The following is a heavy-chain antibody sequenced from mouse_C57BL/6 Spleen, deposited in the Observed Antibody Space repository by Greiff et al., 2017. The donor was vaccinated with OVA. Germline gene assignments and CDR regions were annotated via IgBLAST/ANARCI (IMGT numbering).Heavy chain of an antibody. D-gene: IGHD2-1*01. J-gene: IGHJ2*01. Sequence: EVQLVESGGDLVKPGESLKLSCAASGFTFSSYGMSWVRQTPDTRLEWVATISSGGSYTYYPDRVKGRFTISRDNAKNTLYLQMSSLKSEDTAMYYCARLRGCNFYVDCWGKGTTLTVAS. CDR2: ISSGGSYT. CDR3: ARLRGCNFYVDC. CDR1: GFTFSSYG. V-gene: IGHV5-6*01.